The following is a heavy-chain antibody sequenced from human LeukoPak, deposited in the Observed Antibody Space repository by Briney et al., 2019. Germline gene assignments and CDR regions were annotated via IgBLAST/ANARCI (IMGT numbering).Heavy chain of an antibody. CDR2: ISYDGSNK. D-gene: IGHD5-24*01. Sequence: GGSLRLSCAASGFTSSSCAMHWVRQAPGKGLEWVAVISYDGSNKYYADSVKGRFTISRDNSKNTLYLQMNSLRAEDRAVYYCAREDETAIIKGVDYWGQGTMVTVSS. CDR3: AREDETAIIKGVDY. J-gene: IGHJ4*02. CDR1: GFTSSSCA. V-gene: IGHV3-30*04.